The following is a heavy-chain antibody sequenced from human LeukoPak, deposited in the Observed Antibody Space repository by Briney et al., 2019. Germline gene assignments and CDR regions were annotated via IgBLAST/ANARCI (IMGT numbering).Heavy chain of an antibody. V-gene: IGHV4-34*01. Sequence: SETLSLTCAVYGGSFSGYYWSWIRQPPGKGLEWIGEINHSGSTNYNPSLKSRVTISVDTSKNQFSLKLSSVTAADTAVYYYARLSRTTVLDYWGQGTLVTVSS. CDR1: GGSFSGYY. CDR2: INHSGST. CDR3: ARLSRTTVLDY. J-gene: IGHJ4*02. D-gene: IGHD4-17*01.